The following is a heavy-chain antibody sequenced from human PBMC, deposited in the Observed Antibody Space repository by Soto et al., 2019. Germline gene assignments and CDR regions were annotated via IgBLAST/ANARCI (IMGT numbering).Heavy chain of an antibody. CDR3: AREPNYFDY. V-gene: IGHV1-8*01. J-gene: IGHJ4*02. CDR1: GYTFTSYD. CDR2: MNPNSGNT. Sequence: ASVKVSCKASGYTFTSYDINWVRRATGQRLEWMGWMNPNSGNTGYAQKLQGRVTMTTDTSTSTADMELRSLRSDDTAVYYCAREPNYFDYWGQGTLVTVSS.